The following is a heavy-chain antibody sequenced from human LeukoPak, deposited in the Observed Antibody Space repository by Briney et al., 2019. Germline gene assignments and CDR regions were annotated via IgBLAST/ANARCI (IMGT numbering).Heavy chain of an antibody. J-gene: IGHJ4*02. CDR3: AKHHMVRGVIGY. D-gene: IGHD3-10*01. Sequence: GGSLRLSCAASGFTFSSYWVSWVRQAPRKGLEWVANIKQDGSEKYYVDSVKGRFTITRDNAKNSLYLQMNSLRAEDTAVYYCAKHHMVRGVIGYWGQGTLVTVSS. V-gene: IGHV3-7*01. CDR1: GFTFSSYW. CDR2: IKQDGSEK.